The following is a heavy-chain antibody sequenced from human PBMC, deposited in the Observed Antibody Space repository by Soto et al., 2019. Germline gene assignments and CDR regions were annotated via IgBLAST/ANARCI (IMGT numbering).Heavy chain of an antibody. CDR2: IDWDDDK. V-gene: IGHV2-70*01. CDR1: GFSLSTSGMC. D-gene: IGHD3-22*01. Sequence: XGPTLVNATQTLTLTCTFSGFSLSTSGMCVSWIRQPPGKALEWLALIDWDDDKYYSTSLKTRLTISKDTSKNQVFLTMTNMDPVDTATYYCARLRYYYDSSGYPLNWFDTWGQENLVTVSS. J-gene: IGHJ5*02. CDR3: ARLRYYYDSSGYPLNWFDT.